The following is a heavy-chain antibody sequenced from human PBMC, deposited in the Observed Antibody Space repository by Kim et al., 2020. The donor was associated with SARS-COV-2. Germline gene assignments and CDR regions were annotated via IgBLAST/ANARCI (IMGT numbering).Heavy chain of an antibody. CDR1: GFTFSSYS. CDR2: ISSSSSTI. Sequence: GGSLRLSCAASGFTFSSYSMNWVRQAPGKGLEWVSYISSSSSTIYYADSVKGRFTISRDNAKNSLYLQMNSLRDEDTAVYYCAREGDSSGYSIQIYYYYGMDVWGQGTTVTVSS. CDR3: AREGDSSGYSIQIYYYYGMDV. V-gene: IGHV3-48*02. J-gene: IGHJ6*02. D-gene: IGHD3-22*01.